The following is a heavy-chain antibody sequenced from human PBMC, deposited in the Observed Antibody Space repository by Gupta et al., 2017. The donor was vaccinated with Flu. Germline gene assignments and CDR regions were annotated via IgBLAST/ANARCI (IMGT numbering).Heavy chain of an antibody. CDR2: ISYDGSNK. J-gene: IGHJ4*01. Sequence: SSYAMHWVRQAPGKGLEWVAVISYDGSNKYYADSVKGRFTISRDNSKNTLYLQMNSLRAEDTAVYYCARGVVIEGYYFDYWGQGTLVTVSS. CDR3: ARGVVIEGYYFDY. D-gene: IGHD3-3*01. V-gene: IGHV3-30*14. CDR1: SSYA.